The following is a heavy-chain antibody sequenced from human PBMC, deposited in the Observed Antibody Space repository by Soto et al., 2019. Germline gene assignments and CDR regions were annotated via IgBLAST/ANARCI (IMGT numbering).Heavy chain of an antibody. CDR1: GFTFSGST. CDR3: TSSDGRSGVDY. D-gene: IGHD3-3*01. J-gene: IGHJ4*02. CDR2: IRSRANNYAT. V-gene: IGHV3-73*02. Sequence: EVHLVESGGSLVQPGGFLKLSCAASGFTFSGSTMHWVRQASGTGLEWLGQIRSRANNYATTYAASVEGRFTISRDDSKNTAYLQMRSLRSEDTGVYFCTSSDGRSGVDYWGQGTLVAVSS.